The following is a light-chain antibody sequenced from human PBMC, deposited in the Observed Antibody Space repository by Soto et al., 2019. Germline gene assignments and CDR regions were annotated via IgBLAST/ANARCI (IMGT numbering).Light chain of an antibody. CDR3: QHLDSYST. J-gene: IGKJ5*01. V-gene: IGKV1-9*01. CDR2: AAS. CDR1: QGISSY. Sequence: DIQLTQSPSFLSASVGDRVTITCRASQGISSYLAWYQQKPGKAPKLLIYAASTLQSGVPSRFSSSGSGTEFTLTISSLQPEDIATYYCQHLDSYSTFGQGTRLEIK.